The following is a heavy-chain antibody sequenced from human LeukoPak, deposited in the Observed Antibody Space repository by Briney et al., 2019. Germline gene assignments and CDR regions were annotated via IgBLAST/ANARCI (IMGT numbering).Heavy chain of an antibody. V-gene: IGHV4-34*01. D-gene: IGHD6-19*01. J-gene: IGHJ4*02. CDR2: INHSGST. CDR1: GVSFSGYH. CDR3: ARLAVAGSRYVRK. Sequence: SETLSLTCAVYGVSFSGYHWSWIRQPPGKGLEWIGEINHSGSTNYNPSLKSRVTISVDTSKNQFSLKLSSVTAADTAVYYCARLAVAGSRYVRKWGQGTLVTVSS.